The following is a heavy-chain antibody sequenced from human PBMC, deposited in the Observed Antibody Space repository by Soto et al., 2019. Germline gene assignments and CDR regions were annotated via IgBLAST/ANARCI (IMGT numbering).Heavy chain of an antibody. CDR3: AREGGLLWFGEPRAWFDP. V-gene: IGHV4-31*03. J-gene: IGHJ5*02. Sequence: SETLSLTCTVSGGSISSGGYYWSWIRQHPGKGLEWIGYIYYSGSTYYNPSLKSRVTISVDTSKNQFSLKLSSVTAADTAVYYCAREGGLLWFGEPRAWFDPWGQGTLVTVSS. CDR1: GGSISSGGYY. D-gene: IGHD3-10*01. CDR2: IYYSGST.